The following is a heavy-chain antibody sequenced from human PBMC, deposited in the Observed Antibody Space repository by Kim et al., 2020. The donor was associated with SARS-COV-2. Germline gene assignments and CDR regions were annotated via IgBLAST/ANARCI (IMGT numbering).Heavy chain of an antibody. CDR3: AREGSYFYYFDY. V-gene: IGHV1-3*01. J-gene: IGHJ4*02. Sequence: ASVKVSCKASGYTFTSYAMHWVRQAPGQRLEWMGWINAGNGNTKYSQKFQGRVTITRDTSASTAYMELSSLRSEDTAVYYCAREGSYFYYFDYWGQGTLVTVSS. D-gene: IGHD1-26*01. CDR1: GYTFTSYA. CDR2: INAGNGNT.